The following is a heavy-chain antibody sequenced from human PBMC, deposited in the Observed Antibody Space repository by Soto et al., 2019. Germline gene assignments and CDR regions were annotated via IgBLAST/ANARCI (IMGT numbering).Heavy chain of an antibody. V-gene: IGHV1-18*01. CDR3: ARDLVSKDPGDY. CDR1: GYTFTSYG. J-gene: IGHJ4*02. CDR2: ISAYNGNT. Sequence: ASVKVSCKASGYTFTSYGSSLVRQAPGQGLEWMGWISAYNGNTNYAQKLQGRVTMTTDTSTSTAYMELRSLRSDDTAVYYCARDLVSKDPGDYWGQGTLVTVSS.